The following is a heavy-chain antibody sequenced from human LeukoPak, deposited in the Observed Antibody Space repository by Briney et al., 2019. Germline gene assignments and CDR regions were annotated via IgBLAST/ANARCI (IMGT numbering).Heavy chain of an antibody. V-gene: IGHV3-30*03. CDR2: ISYDGSNK. J-gene: IGHJ5*02. Sequence: GGSLRLSCAASGFTFSSYGMHWVRQAPGKGLEWVAVISYDGSNKYYADSVKGRFTISRDNSKNTLYLQMNSLRAEDTAVYYCARPRAYNWNAGNNWFDPWGQGTLVTVSS. D-gene: IGHD1-1*01. CDR1: GFTFSSYG. CDR3: ARPRAYNWNAGNNWFDP.